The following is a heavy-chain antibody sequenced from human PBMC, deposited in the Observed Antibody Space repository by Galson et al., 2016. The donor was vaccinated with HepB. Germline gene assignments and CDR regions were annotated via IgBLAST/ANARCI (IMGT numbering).Heavy chain of an antibody. V-gene: IGHV3-30*18. Sequence: FLRLSCAASGFTLNTYGVHWVRQAPGQGLEWVAVISYDGTNKYYVDSVKGRFTISRDTSKNTLYLQMNSLRAEDTAIYYCAKVRDYYGSGSYWKYFDHWGQGTLVTVSS. CDR1: GFTLNTYG. D-gene: IGHD3-10*01. J-gene: IGHJ4*02. CDR2: ISYDGTNK. CDR3: AKVRDYYGSGSYWKYFDH.